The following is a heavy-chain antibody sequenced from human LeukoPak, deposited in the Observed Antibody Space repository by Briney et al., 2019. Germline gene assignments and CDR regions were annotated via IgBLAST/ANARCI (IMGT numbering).Heavy chain of an antibody. Sequence: PSETLSLTCTVSGGSISSYYWSWIRQPPGKGLEWVANIRQDGSDKYYVDSVKGRFSISRDNAKNSLYLQMNSLRAEDTAVYYCASDTIYWGQGTLVTVSS. CDR3: ASDTIY. V-gene: IGHV3-7*01. CDR2: IRQDGSDK. CDR1: GGSISSYY. J-gene: IGHJ4*02. D-gene: IGHD3-3*01.